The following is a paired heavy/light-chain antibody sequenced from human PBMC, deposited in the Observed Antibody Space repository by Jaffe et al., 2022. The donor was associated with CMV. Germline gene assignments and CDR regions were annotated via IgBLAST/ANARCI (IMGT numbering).Heavy chain of an antibody. CDR1: GYTFTRYW. Sequence: EVYLVQSGAEVKKPGESLKISCKGSGYTFTRYWIGWVRQMPGKGPEWMGIINPADSDIRYSVSFQGQVTISVDRSISTAYLQWTSLKASDTAMYYCARPQRAMRAYDAFDIWGQGTLVTVSS. V-gene: IGHV5-51*01. CDR2: INPADSDI. CDR3: ARPQRAMRAYDAFDI. J-gene: IGHJ3*02.
Light chain of an antibody. J-gene: IGLJ1*01. CDR2: DVS. V-gene: IGLV2-14*03. Sequence: QSALTQPASVSGSPGQSITISCTGTSSDIGDYNYVSWYQQHPGKAPKLMISDVSNRPSGVSIRFSGSKSGNTASLTISGLQADDEADYYCSSYTRTSALFVFGTGTKVTVL. CDR3: SSYTRTSALFV. CDR1: SSDIGDYNY.